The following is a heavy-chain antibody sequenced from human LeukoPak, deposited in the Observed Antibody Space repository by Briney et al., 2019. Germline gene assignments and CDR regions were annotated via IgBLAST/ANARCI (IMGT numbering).Heavy chain of an antibody. CDR2: IYHSGST. D-gene: IGHD6-13*01. CDR3: ASSSSSWWGREYYFDY. CDR1: GGSISSGGYS. J-gene: IGHJ4*02. Sequence: SETLSLTCAVSGGSISSGGYSWSWIRQPPGKGLEWIGYIYHSGSTYYNPSLKSRVTISVDTSKNQFSLKLSSVTAADTAVYYCASSSSSWWGREYYFDYWGQGTLVTVSS. V-gene: IGHV4-30-2*01.